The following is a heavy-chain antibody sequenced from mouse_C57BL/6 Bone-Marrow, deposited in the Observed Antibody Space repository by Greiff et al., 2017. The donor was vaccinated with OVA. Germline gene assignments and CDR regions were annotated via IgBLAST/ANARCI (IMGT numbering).Heavy chain of an antibody. Sequence: EVKLVESGGGLVQPGGSLSLSCAASGFTFTDYYMSWVRQPPGKALEWLGFIRNKANGYTTEYSASVKGRFTISRDNSQSILYLQMNALRAEDSATYYCARYSRAVVEGGNAMDYWGQGTSVTVSS. J-gene: IGHJ4*01. D-gene: IGHD1-1*01. CDR3: ARYSRAVVEGGNAMDY. CDR2: IRNKANGYTT. CDR1: GFTFTDYY. V-gene: IGHV7-3*01.